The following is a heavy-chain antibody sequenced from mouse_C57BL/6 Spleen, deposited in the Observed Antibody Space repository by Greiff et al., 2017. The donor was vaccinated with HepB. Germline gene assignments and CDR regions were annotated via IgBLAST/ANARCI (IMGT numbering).Heavy chain of an antibody. Sequence: EVQVVESGGGLVKPGGSLKLSCAASGFTFSSYAMSWVRQTPEKRLEWVATISDGGSYTYYPDNVKGRFTISRDNAKNNLYLQMSHLKSEDTAMYYCAREGYSNLYYAMDYWGQGTSVTVSS. V-gene: IGHV5-4*01. CDR3: AREGYSNLYYAMDY. CDR2: ISDGGSYT. CDR1: GFTFSSYA. J-gene: IGHJ4*01. D-gene: IGHD2-5*01.